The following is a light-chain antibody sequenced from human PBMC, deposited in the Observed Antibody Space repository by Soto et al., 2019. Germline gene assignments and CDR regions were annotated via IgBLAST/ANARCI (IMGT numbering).Light chain of an antibody. CDR1: SSDVGGYNY. CDR3: SSYTSSRPL. J-gene: IGLJ2*01. CDR2: DVS. V-gene: IGLV2-14*01. Sequence: QSALTQPASVSGYPGQSITISCTGTSSDVGGYNYVSWYQQHPGKAPKLIIYDVSNRPSGVSNRFSGSKSGNTASLTISGLQAEDEADYYCSSYTSSRPLFGGGTKVTVL.